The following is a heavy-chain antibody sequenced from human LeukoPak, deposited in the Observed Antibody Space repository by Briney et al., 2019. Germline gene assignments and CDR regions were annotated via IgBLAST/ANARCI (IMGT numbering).Heavy chain of an antibody. CDR3: ARHSHYYESRDSLAY. CDR1: GVSISSSNSY. J-gene: IGHJ4*01. D-gene: IGHD3-22*01. CDR2: IYYSGST. V-gene: IGHV4-39*01. Sequence: SETLSLTCTVSGVSISSSNSYWGWIRRPPGRGLEWIGSIYYSGSTYYNPSLKSRVTMSVDTSKNQFSLKLSSVTAADTAVYYCARHSHYYESRDSLAYWGQGTLVTVSS.